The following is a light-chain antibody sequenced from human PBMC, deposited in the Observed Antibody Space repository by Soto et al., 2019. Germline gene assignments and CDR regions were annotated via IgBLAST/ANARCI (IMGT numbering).Light chain of an antibody. V-gene: IGKV2-28*01. J-gene: IGKJ1*01. CDR1: QSLLHSNGYNY. Sequence: DIVMTQSPLSLPVTPGEPASISCRSSQSLLHSNGYNYLDWYLQKPGQSPQLLIYYRASGVPDRFSGSGSGTDFTLKISRVEAEDVGVYYCMQPLQSWTFGQGTKVDIK. CDR3: MQPLQSWT.